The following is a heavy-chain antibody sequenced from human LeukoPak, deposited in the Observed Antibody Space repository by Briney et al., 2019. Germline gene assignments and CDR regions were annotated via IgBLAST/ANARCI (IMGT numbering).Heavy chain of an antibody. D-gene: IGHD3-10*01. CDR1: GFAFSSYS. CDR2: ISSGSDYI. Sequence: GGSLRLSCATSGFAFSSYSMNWVRQAPGTGLEWVSSISSGSDYIYYADSVKGRFTISRDNAKNSLYLQMTSLRAEDTAVYYCASTNHYYGSGTYDYYFDYWGQGTLLTVSS. CDR3: ASTNHYYGSGTYDYYFDY. V-gene: IGHV3-21*01. J-gene: IGHJ4*02.